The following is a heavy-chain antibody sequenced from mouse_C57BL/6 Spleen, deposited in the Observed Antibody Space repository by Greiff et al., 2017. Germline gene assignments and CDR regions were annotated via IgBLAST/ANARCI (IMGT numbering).Heavy chain of an antibody. CDR3: ARWAHYDCSSYWYFDG. V-gene: IGHV1-80*01. D-gene: IGHD1-1*01. CDR2: IYPGDGDT. Sequence: VQLQQSGAELVKPGASVKISCKASGYAFSSYWMNWVKQRPGKGLEWIGQIYPGDGDTNYNGKFKGKATLTAAKSSSTAYMQLSSLTSEDSAVYFCARWAHYDCSSYWYFDGWGTGTTVTVSS. CDR1: GYAFSSYW. J-gene: IGHJ1*03.